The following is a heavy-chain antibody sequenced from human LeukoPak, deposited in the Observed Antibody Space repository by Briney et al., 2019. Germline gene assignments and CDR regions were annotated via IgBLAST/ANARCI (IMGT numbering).Heavy chain of an antibody. J-gene: IGHJ4*02. D-gene: IGHD3-16*01. CDR1: GFTFSSYA. CDR3: AKDGPPFNFDY. V-gene: IGHV3-30-3*01. Sequence: GGSPRLSCAASGFTFSSYAMHWVRQAPGKGLEWVAVISYDGSNKYYADSVKGRFTISRDNSKNTLYLQMNSLRAEDTAVYYCAKDGPPFNFDYWGQGTLVTVSS. CDR2: ISYDGSNK.